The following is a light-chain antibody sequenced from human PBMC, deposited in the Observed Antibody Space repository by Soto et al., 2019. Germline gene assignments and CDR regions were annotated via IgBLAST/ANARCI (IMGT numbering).Light chain of an antibody. J-gene: IGKJ1*01. CDR3: QQYGSSPKT. V-gene: IGKV3-20*01. CDR1: QSVSSSY. CDR2: GAS. Sequence: EIVMTQSPATLSAPPGERATLSCRASQSVSSSYLAWYQQKPGQAPRLLIYGASSRATGIPDRFSGSGSGTDFTLTISRLEPEDFAVYYCQQYGSSPKTFGQGTKVDIK.